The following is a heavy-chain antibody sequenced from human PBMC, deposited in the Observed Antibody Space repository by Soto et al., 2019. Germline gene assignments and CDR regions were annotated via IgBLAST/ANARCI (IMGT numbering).Heavy chain of an antibody. CDR2: INAGNGNT. CDR3: ARDLGLDCSSTSCYTHNWFDP. J-gene: IGHJ5*02. V-gene: IGHV1-3*01. CDR1: GYTFTSYA. D-gene: IGHD2-2*02. Sequence: ASVKVSCKASGYTFTSYAMHWVRQAPGQRLEWMGWINAGNGNTKYSQKFQGRVTITRDTSASTAYMELSSPRSEDTAVYYCARDLGLDCSSTSCYTHNWFDPWGQGTLVTVSS.